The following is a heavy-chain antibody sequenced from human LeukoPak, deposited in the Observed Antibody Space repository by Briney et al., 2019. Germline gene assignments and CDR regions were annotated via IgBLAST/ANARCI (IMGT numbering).Heavy chain of an antibody. CDR1: GFTSSSYA. CDR3: ARDGYGYGLLWWFDP. D-gene: IGHD5-18*01. Sequence: PGGSLRLSCAASGFTSSSYAMHCVRQAPGKGLEWVAVISYNGSNKYYADSVKGQFTISRDNSKNTPYLQMHSLRAEETAVYYCARDGYGYGLLWWFDPWGQGTLVTVSS. V-gene: IGHV3-30*16. CDR2: ISYNGSNK. J-gene: IGHJ5*02.